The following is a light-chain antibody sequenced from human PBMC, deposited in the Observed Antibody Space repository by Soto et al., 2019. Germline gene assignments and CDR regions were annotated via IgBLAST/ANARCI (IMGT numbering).Light chain of an antibody. Sequence: QSVLTQPPSVSAAPGQKVTISCSGSSSNIGGNSVSWYQQHPGKAPKVLISEVSNRPSGVSNRFSGSKSGNTASLTISGLQAEDEADYYCNSYATGNTRVFGTGTKVTVL. J-gene: IGLJ1*01. V-gene: IGLV2-14*01. CDR2: EVS. CDR1: SSNIGGNS. CDR3: NSYATGNTRV.